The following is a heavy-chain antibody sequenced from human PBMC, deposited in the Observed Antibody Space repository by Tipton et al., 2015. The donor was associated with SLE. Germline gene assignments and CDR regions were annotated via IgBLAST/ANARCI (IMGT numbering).Heavy chain of an antibody. CDR2: IYYRGSS. D-gene: IGHD7-27*01. V-gene: IGHV4-59*01. Sequence: TLSLTCTVSGGTISSSYWSWIRQPPGKGLEWIGFIYYRGSSNYNPSLKRRVTITVDTSKNQFSLKLSSVTAADTAVYYCARNWGSLEGDTFDIWGQGTRVTVSS. CDR1: GGTISSSY. J-gene: IGHJ3*02. CDR3: ARNWGSLEGDTFDI.